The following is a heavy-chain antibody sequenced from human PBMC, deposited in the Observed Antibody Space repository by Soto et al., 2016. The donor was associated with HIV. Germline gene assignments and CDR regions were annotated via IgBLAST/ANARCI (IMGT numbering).Heavy chain of an antibody. CDR1: DGSISSGGFY. CDR3: ARGLELTVVVTTILLLLIS. CDR2: IYNNGGT. Sequence: CTVSDGSISSGGFYWSWIRQHPGKGLEWIGYIYNNGGTDYSPSLKGRVAITVDMSQNQFSLNLNSVTAADTGVYYCARGLELTVVVTTILLLLISWGQGTLVTVSS. D-gene: IGHD2-21*02. V-gene: IGHV4-31*03. J-gene: IGHJ5*02.